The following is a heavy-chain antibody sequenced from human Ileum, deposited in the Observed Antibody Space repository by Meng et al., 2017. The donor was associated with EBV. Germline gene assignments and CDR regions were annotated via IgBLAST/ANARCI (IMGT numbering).Heavy chain of an antibody. CDR3: ARCYDSSGYYELNHFDH. J-gene: IGHJ4*02. CDR1: GGSLSGYY. Sequence: QVQLQQWGAGLLKPSEPLSPPCAVYGGSLSGYYWSWIRQPPGKGLEWIGEITHSGSTNYNSSLKSRVTILVDTSKNQLSLKMNSVTAADTAVYYCARCYDSSGYYELNHFDHWGQGTLVTVSS. V-gene: IGHV4-34*01. CDR2: ITHSGST. D-gene: IGHD3-22*01.